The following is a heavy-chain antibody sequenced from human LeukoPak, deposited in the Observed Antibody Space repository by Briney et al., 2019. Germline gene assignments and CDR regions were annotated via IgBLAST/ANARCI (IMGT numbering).Heavy chain of an antibody. Sequence: ASVKVSCKASGYTFTSYYMHWVRQAPGQGLEWIGIINPSGGSTSYAQKFQGRVTMTRDTSTSTVYMELSSLRSEDTAVYYCARDPLGVYFDYWGQETLVTVSS. CDR2: INPSGGST. CDR1: GYTFTSYY. V-gene: IGHV1-46*03. J-gene: IGHJ4*02. CDR3: ARDPLGVYFDY.